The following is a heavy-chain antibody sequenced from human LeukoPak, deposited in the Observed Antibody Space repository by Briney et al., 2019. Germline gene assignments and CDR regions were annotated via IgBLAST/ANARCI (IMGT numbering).Heavy chain of an antibody. CDR1: GGTFSSYA. CDR3: ARDSSSSFDY. V-gene: IGHV1-69*04. Sequence: SLKVSCKASGGTFSSYAISWVRQAPGQGLEWMGRIIPILGIANYAQKFQGRVTITADKSTSTAYMELSSLRSEDTAVYYCARDSSSSFDYWGQGTLVTVSS. D-gene: IGHD6-6*01. J-gene: IGHJ4*02. CDR2: IIPILGIA.